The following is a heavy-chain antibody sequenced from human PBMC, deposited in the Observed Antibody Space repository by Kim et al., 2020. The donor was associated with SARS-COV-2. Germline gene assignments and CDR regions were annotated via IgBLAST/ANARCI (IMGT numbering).Heavy chain of an antibody. J-gene: IGHJ4*02. CDR1: GFTFSSYG. D-gene: IGHD3-16*01. Sequence: GGSLRLSCVASGFTFSSYGMHWVRQAPGKGLEWVAVIWYDGSNKYYADSVKGRFTISRDNSKNTLYLQMNSLRAEDTAVYYCAKPSKGDYMTYYFDYWGQGTLVTVSS. V-gene: IGHV3-33*06. CDR3: AKPSKGDYMTYYFDY. CDR2: IWYDGSNK.